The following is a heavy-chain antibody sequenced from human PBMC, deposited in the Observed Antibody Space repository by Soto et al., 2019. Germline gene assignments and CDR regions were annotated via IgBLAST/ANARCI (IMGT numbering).Heavy chain of an antibody. CDR3: ASVRGGYYYYSGMDV. J-gene: IGHJ6*02. V-gene: IGHV4-4*02. CDR1: GGSISSSNW. CDR2: IYHSGST. D-gene: IGHD3-10*02. Sequence: PSETLSLTCAVSGGSISSSNWWSWVRQPPGKGLEWIGEIYHSGSTNYNPSLKSRVTISVDKSKNQFSLKLSSVTAADTAVYYCASVRGGYYYYSGMDVWGQGTTVTVSS.